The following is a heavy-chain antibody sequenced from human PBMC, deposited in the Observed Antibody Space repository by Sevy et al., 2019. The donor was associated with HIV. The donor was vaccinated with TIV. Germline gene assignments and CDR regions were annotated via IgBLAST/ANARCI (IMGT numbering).Heavy chain of an antibody. D-gene: IGHD2-2*01. V-gene: IGHV4-38-2*01. CDR3: VRLRDILVIPAGGYFDY. CDR2: IYESGRT. J-gene: IGHJ4*02. Sequence: SESLSLTCAVSGYSIRSGYYWGWIRQSPGKGLERIGSIYESGRTFYNPSLEIRVTMSVDTSKNQFSLQVNSVTAADTAVYYSVRLRDILVIPAGGYFDYWGQGTLVTVSS. CDR1: GYSIRSGYY.